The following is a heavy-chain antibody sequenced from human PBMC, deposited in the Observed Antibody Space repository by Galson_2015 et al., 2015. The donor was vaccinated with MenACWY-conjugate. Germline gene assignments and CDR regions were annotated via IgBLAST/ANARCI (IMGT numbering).Heavy chain of an antibody. CDR1: GGSISSGSYY. CDR3: ARWVAVRMIEY. D-gene: IGHD6-19*01. Sequence: TLSLTCTVSGGSISSGSYYWSWIRQPAGKGLEWIGRIYTSGSTNYNPSLKSRVTISVDTSKNQFSLKLSSVTAADTAVYYCARWVAVRMIEYCGQGTLVTVSS. J-gene: IGHJ4*02. V-gene: IGHV4-61*02. CDR2: IYTSGST.